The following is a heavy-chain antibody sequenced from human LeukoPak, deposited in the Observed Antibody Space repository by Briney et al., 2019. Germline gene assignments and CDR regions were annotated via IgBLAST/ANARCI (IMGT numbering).Heavy chain of an antibody. CDR1: GGSISSSSYY. CDR3: ARGLKKTTGARGVDY. V-gene: IGHV4-39*07. D-gene: IGHD1-1*01. Sequence: PSETLCLTCTVSGGSISSSSYYWGWIRQPPGEGLEWIGSIYYSGRTYYHPSLKSRVTISVDTSKNQFSLKLSSVTAADTAVYYCARGLKKTTGARGVDYWGQGTLVTVSS. CDR2: IYYSGRT. J-gene: IGHJ4*02.